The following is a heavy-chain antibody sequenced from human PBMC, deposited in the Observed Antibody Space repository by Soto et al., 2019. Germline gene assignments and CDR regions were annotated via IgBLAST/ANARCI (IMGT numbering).Heavy chain of an antibody. CDR2: IYYSGST. J-gene: IGHJ6*03. CDR1: GGSISRYY. V-gene: IGHV4-59*01. D-gene: IGHD3-10*01. Sequence: SETLSLTCTVSGGSISRYYWTWIRQPPGKGLEWIGYIYYSGSTNYNPSLKSRVTISVDTSKNQFSLKLSSVTAADTAVYYCARGTNYGSGNRYYYYMDVWGKGTTVTVSS. CDR3: ARGTNYGSGNRYYYYMDV.